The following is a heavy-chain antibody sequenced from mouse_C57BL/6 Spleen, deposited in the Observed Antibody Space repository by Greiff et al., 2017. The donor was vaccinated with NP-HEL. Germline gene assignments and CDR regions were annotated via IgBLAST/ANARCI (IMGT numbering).Heavy chain of an antibody. CDR3: ASHDYDGYFDV. Sequence: QVQLQQSGPGLVQPSQSLSITCTVSGFSLTSYGVHWVRQSPGKGLEWLGVIWSGGGTDYNAAFISRLSISKDNSKSQVFFKMNSLQADDTAIYYCASHDYDGYFDVWGTGTTVTFSS. CDR2: IWSGGGT. CDR1: GFSLTSYG. V-gene: IGHV2-2*01. J-gene: IGHJ1*03. D-gene: IGHD2-4*01.